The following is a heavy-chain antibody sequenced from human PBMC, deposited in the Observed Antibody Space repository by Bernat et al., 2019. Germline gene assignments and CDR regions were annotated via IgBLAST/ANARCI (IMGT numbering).Heavy chain of an antibody. CDR2: INPSGGST. J-gene: IGHJ4*02. V-gene: IGHV1-46*01. Sequence: QVQLVQSGAEVKKPGASVKVSCKASGYTFTSYNMHWVRQAPGQGLEWMGIINPSGGSTSYAQKFQGRVTMTRDTSTSTVYMELSSLRSEDTAVYYCARVYYGDYFGDYWGQGTLVTVSS. CDR1: GYTFTSYN. CDR3: ARVYYGDYFGDY. D-gene: IGHD4-17*01.